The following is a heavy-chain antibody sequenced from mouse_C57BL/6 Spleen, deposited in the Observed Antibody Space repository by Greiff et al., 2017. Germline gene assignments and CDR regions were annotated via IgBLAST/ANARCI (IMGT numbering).Heavy chain of an antibody. D-gene: IGHD3-2*02. J-gene: IGHJ2*01. CDR3: TRGGSSGHYFDY. CDR2: ISSGGDYI. V-gene: IGHV5-9-1*02. Sequence: EVKLVESGEGLVKPGGSLKLSCTASGFTFSSYAMSWVRQTPEKRLEWVAYISSGGDYIYYADTVKGRFTISRDNARNTLYLQMSSLKSEDTAMYYCTRGGSSGHYFDYWGQGTTLTVSS. CDR1: GFTFSSYA.